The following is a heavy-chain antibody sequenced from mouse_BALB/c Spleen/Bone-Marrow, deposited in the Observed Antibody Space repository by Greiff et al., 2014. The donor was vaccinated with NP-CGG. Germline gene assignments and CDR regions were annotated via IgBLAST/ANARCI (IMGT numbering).Heavy chain of an antibody. CDR3: TRSRRAMDY. CDR1: GYTSTSYY. CDR2: INPSNGGT. V-gene: IGHV1S81*02. D-gene: IGHD2-12*01. Sequence: QVQLQQSGAELVKPGASVKLSCKASGYTSTSYYIYWVKQRPGQGLEWIGEINPSNGGTNFNEKFKSKATLTVDKSSSTAYMQLSSLTSEDSAVYYCTRSRRAMDYWGQGTSVTVSS. J-gene: IGHJ4*01.